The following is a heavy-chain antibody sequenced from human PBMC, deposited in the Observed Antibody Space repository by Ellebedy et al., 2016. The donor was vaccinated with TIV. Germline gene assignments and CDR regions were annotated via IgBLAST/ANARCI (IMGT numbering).Heavy chain of an antibody. V-gene: IGHV3-7*03. D-gene: IGHD3-16*01. Sequence: GESLKISCAASGFTFSNYYMTWVRQAPGKGLEWVANIHQDGSDKHYVDSVKGRFTISRDKAKNSLYLQMNRLRAEDTAVYYCAQRGADYWGQGTPVTVSS. J-gene: IGHJ4*02. CDR3: AQRGADY. CDR2: IHQDGSDK. CDR1: GFTFSNYY.